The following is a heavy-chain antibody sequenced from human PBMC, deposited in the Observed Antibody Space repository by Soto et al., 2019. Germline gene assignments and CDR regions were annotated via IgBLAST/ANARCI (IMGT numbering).Heavy chain of an antibody. D-gene: IGHD6-19*01. CDR1: GYTFTSYG. J-gene: IGHJ4*02. CDR2: ISAYNGNT. Sequence: ASVKVSCKASGYTFTSYGISWVRQAPGQGLEWMGWISAYNGNTNYAQKLQGRVTMTTDTSTSTAYMELRSLRSDDTAVYYCARVVGGWQRHYFDYWGQGTLVTVSS. CDR3: ARVVGGWQRHYFDY. V-gene: IGHV1-18*01.